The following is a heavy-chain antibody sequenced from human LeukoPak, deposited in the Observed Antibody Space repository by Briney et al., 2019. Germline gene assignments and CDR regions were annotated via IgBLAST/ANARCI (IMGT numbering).Heavy chain of an antibody. D-gene: IGHD2-15*01. J-gene: IGHJ4*02. V-gene: IGHV4-34*01. CDR1: GVSISSYY. CDR2: INHSGST. Sequence: ETLSLTCTVSGVSISSYYWSWIRQPPGKGLEWIGKINHSGSTNYNPSLKSRVTISVDTSKNQFSLKLSSVTAADTAVYYCARTTGVVVAATHLNWGQGTLVTVSS. CDR3: ARTTGVVVAATHLN.